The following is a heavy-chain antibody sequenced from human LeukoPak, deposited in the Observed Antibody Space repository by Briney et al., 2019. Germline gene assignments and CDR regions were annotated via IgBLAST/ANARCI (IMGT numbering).Heavy chain of an antibody. J-gene: IGHJ4*02. Sequence: SETLSLTCTVSGGSISSSSYYWGWIRQPPGKGLEWIGSIYYSGSTYYNPSLKSRVTISVDTSKNQFSLKLSSVTAADTAVYYCARILGIDGGAWGQGTLVTVSS. D-gene: IGHD3-9*01. CDR3: ARILGIDGGA. CDR2: IYYSGST. CDR1: GGSISSSSYY. V-gene: IGHV4-39*01.